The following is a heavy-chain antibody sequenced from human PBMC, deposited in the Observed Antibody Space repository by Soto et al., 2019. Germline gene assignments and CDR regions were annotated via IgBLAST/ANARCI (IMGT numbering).Heavy chain of an antibody. D-gene: IGHD5-18*01. Sequence: QVQLQESGPGLVKPSQTLSLTCTVSGGSISSGGYYWSWIRQHPGKGLEWIGYIYYSGSTYYNPSLKSRVTISVDPSKNPFSLKLSSLTGADTAGYFCARDFVHSYWRLDYWGQGTLVTVSS. CDR1: GGSISSGGYY. CDR2: IYYSGST. CDR3: ARDFVHSYWRLDY. V-gene: IGHV4-31*03. J-gene: IGHJ4*02.